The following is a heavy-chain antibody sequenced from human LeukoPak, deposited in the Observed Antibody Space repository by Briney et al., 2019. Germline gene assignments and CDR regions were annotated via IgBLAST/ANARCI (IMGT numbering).Heavy chain of an antibody. CDR3: ARGRYKVRGVPGDY. Sequence: ASVKVSCKASGYTFTGYYMHWVRQAPGQGLEWMGWMNPNSGNTGYAQKFQGRVTMTRNTSISTAYMELSSLRSEDTAVYYCARGRYKVRGVPGDYWGQGTLVTVSS. J-gene: IGHJ4*02. CDR1: GYTFTGYY. CDR2: MNPNSGNT. V-gene: IGHV1-8*02. D-gene: IGHD3-10*01.